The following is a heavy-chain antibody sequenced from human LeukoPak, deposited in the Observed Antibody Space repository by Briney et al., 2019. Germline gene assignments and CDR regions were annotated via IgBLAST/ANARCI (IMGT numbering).Heavy chain of an antibody. CDR3: ARGYCSGGSCYWYAFDI. D-gene: IGHD2-15*01. CDR1: GFPFSDYY. J-gene: IGHJ3*02. V-gene: IGHV3-11*04. CDR2: ISSSGSTI. Sequence: GGALRLSCAASGFPFSDYYMSWIRQAPGKGLEWVSYISSSGSTIYYADSVKGRFTISRDNAKNSLYLQMNSLRAEDTAMYYCARGYCSGGSCYWYAFDIWGQGTMVTVSS.